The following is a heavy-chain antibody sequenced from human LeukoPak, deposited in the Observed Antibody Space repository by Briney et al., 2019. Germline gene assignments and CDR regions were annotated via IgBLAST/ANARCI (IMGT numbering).Heavy chain of an antibody. J-gene: IGHJ4*02. CDR3: ASWLLVRGVMSY. CDR1: GYTFTSYG. Sequence: ASVKVSCKASGYTFTSYGISWVRQAPGQGLEWMGWISAYNGNTNYAQKLQGRVTVTTVTSTSTAYMELRSLRSDDTAVYYCASWLLVRGVMSYWGQGTLVTVSS. D-gene: IGHD3-10*01. V-gene: IGHV1-18*01. CDR2: ISAYNGNT.